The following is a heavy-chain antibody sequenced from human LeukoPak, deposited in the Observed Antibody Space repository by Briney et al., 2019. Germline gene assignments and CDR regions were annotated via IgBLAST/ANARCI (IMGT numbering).Heavy chain of an antibody. V-gene: IGHV3-21*04. J-gene: IGHJ4*02. CDR2: ISSSSSYI. CDR1: GFTFSSYS. CDR3: AKDRSEGVFDY. Sequence: GGSLRLSCAASGFTFSSYSMNWVRQAPGKGLEWVSSISSSSSYIYYADSVKGRFTISRDNAKNALYLQMNSLRAEDTAVYYCAKDRSEGVFDYWRQRTLVTVSS. D-gene: IGHD3-16*01.